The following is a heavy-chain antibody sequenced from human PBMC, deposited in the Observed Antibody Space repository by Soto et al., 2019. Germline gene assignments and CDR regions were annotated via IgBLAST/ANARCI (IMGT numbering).Heavy chain of an antibody. CDR2: IYYSGST. Sequence: SETLSLTCTVSGGSISSGGYYWSWIRQHPGKGLEWIGYIYYSGSTYYNSSLKSRVTISVDTSKNQFSLKLSSVTAADTAVYYCASGVVVPAAIRPYYYGMDVWGQGTTVTVSS. J-gene: IGHJ6*02. D-gene: IGHD2-2*02. V-gene: IGHV4-31*02. CDR3: ASGVVVPAAIRPYYYGMDV. CDR1: GGSISSGGYY.